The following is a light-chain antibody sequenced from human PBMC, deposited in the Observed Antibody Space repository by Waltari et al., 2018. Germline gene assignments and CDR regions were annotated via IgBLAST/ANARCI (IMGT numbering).Light chain of an antibody. V-gene: IGKV4-1*01. CDR3: QKYYTTPFT. CDR2: WAS. CDR1: QSVLYSSNSKNY. Sequence: DIVMTQSPESLAVSLGERATINCKSSQSVLYSSNSKNYLGWIQQKPGQPPKLLIYWASTRESGVPDRSGGSGSGADFTRTISSLQAEYVAIYHCQKYYTTPFTFGGGTKVEIK. J-gene: IGKJ4*01.